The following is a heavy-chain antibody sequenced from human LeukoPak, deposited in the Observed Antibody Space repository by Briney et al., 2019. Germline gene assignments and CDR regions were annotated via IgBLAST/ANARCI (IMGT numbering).Heavy chain of an antibody. J-gene: IGHJ4*02. V-gene: IGHV4-59*01. CDR3: ARGYYGSGVN. CDR2: IYYSGST. Sequence: SETLSLTRTVSGGSISSYYWSWIRQPPGKGLEWIGYIYYSGSTNYNPSLKSRVTISVDTSKNQFSLKLSSVTAADTAVYYCARGYYGSGVNWGQGTLVTVSS. D-gene: IGHD3-10*01. CDR1: GGSISSYY.